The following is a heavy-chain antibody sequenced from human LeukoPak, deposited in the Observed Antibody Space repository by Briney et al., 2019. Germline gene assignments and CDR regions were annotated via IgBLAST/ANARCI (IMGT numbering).Heavy chain of an antibody. CDR1: GFTFSSYV. V-gene: IGHV3-30*18. Sequence: GGSLRLSCAASGFTFSSYVMHWVRQARGKGLEWVAVISYDGSNKFYADSVRGRFTISRDNSKNTLYLQMNSLRAEDTAVYYCAKSDSGGDYWGQGTLVTVSS. CDR2: ISYDGSNK. CDR3: AKSDSGGDY. J-gene: IGHJ4*02. D-gene: IGHD2-15*01.